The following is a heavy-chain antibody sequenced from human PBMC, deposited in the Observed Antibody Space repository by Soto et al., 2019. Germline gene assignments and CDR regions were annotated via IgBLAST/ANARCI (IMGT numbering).Heavy chain of an antibody. CDR2: ISAYSGNT. CDR1: GYTFTSYG. Sequence: ASVKVSCKASGYTFTSYGISWVRQAPGQGLEWMGWISAYSGNTNYAQKLQGRVTMTTDTSTSTAYMELRSLRSDDTAVYYCARDLSRGPIFGVVITPNWFDPWGQGTLVTVSS. D-gene: IGHD3-3*01. CDR3: ARDLSRGPIFGVVITPNWFDP. J-gene: IGHJ5*02. V-gene: IGHV1-18*04.